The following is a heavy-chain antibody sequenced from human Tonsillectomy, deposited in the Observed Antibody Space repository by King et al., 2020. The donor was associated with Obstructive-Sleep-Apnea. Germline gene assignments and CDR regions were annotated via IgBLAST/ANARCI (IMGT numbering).Heavy chain of an antibody. Sequence: QLQESGPGLVKPSQTLSLTCTVSGGSISSGGYYLSWILQHPGKGLEWSGDIYYSWSTYYNPSLKSRVTISVDTSKNQFSLKLSSVTAADTAVYYCARDAGYYDSSEYWGQGTLVTVSS. CDR1: GGSISSGGYY. CDR2: IYYSWST. V-gene: IGHV4-31*03. CDR3: ARDAGYYDSSEY. D-gene: IGHD3-22*01. J-gene: IGHJ4*02.